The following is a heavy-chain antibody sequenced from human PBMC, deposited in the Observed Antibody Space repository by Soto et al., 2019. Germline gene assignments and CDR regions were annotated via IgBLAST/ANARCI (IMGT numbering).Heavy chain of an antibody. J-gene: IGHJ4*02. CDR2: ISKDGNDQ. CDR3: AKDRWEFTRYFDS. Sequence: QVQLVESGGGVVQPGTSLRLSCAASGFTFSTYAIHWVRQAPGKGLEWVALISKDGNDQYYADSVKGHFTVSRDNSKNTVSLQMHSLRPEGTAFDYCAKDRWEFTRYFDSSGQGTLVTVSS. CDR1: GFTFSTYA. D-gene: IGHD1-26*01. V-gene: IGHV3-30*18.